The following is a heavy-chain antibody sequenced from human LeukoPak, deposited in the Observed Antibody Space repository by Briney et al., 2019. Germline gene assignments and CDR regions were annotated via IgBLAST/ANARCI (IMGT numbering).Heavy chain of an antibody. Sequence: ASVKVSCKASGYTFTSYYMHWVRQAPGQGLEWMGIINPSGGSTSYAQKFQGRVTMTRDTSTSTVYMELSSLRSVDTAVYYCARDPLDYYDYVWGQPGLYGMDVWGQGTTVTVSS. CDR3: ARDPLDYYDYVWGQPGLYGMDV. V-gene: IGHV1-46*01. CDR2: INPSGGST. D-gene: IGHD3-16*01. CDR1: GYTFTSYY. J-gene: IGHJ6*02.